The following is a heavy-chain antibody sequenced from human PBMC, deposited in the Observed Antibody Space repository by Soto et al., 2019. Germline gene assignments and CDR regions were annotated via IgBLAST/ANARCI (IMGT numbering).Heavy chain of an antibody. CDR2: IIPIFGTA. CDR3: ARPAASYYDSIDYYRQRTFDI. J-gene: IGHJ3*02. V-gene: IGHV1-69*13. CDR1: GGTFSSYG. Sequence: SVKVSCKGSGGTFSSYGLSWVRQAPGQGLEWIGGIIPIFGTAKYAQKLQGRVTITAGESTRTEDMELSSLRSDDTAVYYCARPAASYYDSIDYYRQRTFDIWG. D-gene: IGHD3-22*01.